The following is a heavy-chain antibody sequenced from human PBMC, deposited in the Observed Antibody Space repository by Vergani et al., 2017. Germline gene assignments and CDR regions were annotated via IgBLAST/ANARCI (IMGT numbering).Heavy chain of an antibody. CDR2: IKQDGSEK. CDR3: ARVQFPYYYYYYMDV. Sequence: EVDLVESGGGLVKPGGSLRLSCAASGFTFSSYWMSWVRQAPGKGLEWVANIKQDGSEKYYVDSVKGRFTISRDNAKNSLYLQMNSLRAEDTAVYYCARVQFPYYYYYYMDVWGKGTTVTVSS. CDR1: GFTFSSYW. V-gene: IGHV3-7*01. J-gene: IGHJ6*03. D-gene: IGHD4-11*01.